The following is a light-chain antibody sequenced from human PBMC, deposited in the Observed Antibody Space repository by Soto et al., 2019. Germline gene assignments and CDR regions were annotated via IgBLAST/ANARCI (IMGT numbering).Light chain of an antibody. V-gene: IGKV3-15*01. CDR1: QSVSSN. Sequence: IVMTQSPATLSVHHEERATLSCRASQSVSSNLAWYQQKPGQAPRLLIYGASTRATGIPARFSGSGSGTEFTLTISSLQSEDFAVYYCQQYYNGPPGTFGQGTKVDIK. J-gene: IGKJ1*01. CDR3: QQYYNGPPGT. CDR2: GAS.